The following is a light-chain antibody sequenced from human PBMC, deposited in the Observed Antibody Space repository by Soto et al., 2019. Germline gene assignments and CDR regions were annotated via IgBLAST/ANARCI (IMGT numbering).Light chain of an antibody. CDR2: DAS. CDR3: RQYAHLPPFT. CDR1: QDISNY. J-gene: IGKJ2*01. Sequence: DIQMTQSPSSLSASVGDRVTITCQASQDISNYLNWYQQKPGKAPKLLIYDASNLETGVPSRFSGSGSGTDFTFTISSLQPEDIATYYCRQYAHLPPFTFGQGTKL. V-gene: IGKV1-33*01.